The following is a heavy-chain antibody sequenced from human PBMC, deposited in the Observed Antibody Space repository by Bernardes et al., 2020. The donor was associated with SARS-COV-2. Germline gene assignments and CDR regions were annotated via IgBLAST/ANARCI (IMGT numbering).Heavy chain of an antibody. V-gene: IGHV1-69*06. J-gene: IGHJ4*02. CDR2: IIPIFGTA. D-gene: IGHD2-2*01. CDR3: HIVVVPAAAREYYFDY. CDR1: GGTFSSYA. Sequence: SVKVSCKASGGTFSSYAISWVRQAPGQGLEWMGGIIPIFGTANYAQKFQGRVTITADKSTSTAYMELSSLRSEDTAVYYCHIVVVPAAAREYYFDYWGQGTLVTVSS.